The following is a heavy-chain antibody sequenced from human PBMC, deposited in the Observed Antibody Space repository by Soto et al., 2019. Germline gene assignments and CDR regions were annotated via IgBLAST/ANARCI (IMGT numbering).Heavy chain of an antibody. CDR3: ARDQFYGSASSNKRYSYFYGMDV. D-gene: IGHD3-10*01. J-gene: IGHJ6*02. CDR2: IYSDGTT. V-gene: IGHV3-53*01. CDR1: GFTVSRNY. Sequence: PGGSLRLSCAASGFTVSRNYMSWVRQAPGKGLERVSYIYSDGTTYYADSVKGRFTISRDNSNNTLYLHMNSLRVEDTAAYYCARDQFYGSASSNKRYSYFYGMDVWGQGTTVTVSS.